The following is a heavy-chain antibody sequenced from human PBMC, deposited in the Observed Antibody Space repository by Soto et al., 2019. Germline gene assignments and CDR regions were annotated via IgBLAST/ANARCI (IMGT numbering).Heavy chain of an antibody. V-gene: IGHV5-10-1*01. Sequence: PGESLKISCKGSGYTFTDYWISWVRQMPGKGLEWMGRIDPSDSYTSNSPSFQGHVTISADKSINTAYMQWSSLKASDTAMYYSVLHRVGSYYYFDSWGQGTPGTVSA. CDR2: IDPSDSYT. D-gene: IGHD1-26*01. CDR3: VLHRVGSYYYFDS. CDR1: GYTFTDYW. J-gene: IGHJ4*02.